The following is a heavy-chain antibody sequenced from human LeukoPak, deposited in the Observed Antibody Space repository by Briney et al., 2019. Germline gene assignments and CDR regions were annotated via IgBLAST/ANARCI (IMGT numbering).Heavy chain of an antibody. V-gene: IGHV1-69*04. CDR2: VIPTFNIR. D-gene: IGHD6-19*01. CDR1: GGTFSSPG. J-gene: IGHJ4*02. Sequence: SVKVSCKASGGTFSSPGISWVRQAPGQGLEWMGRVIPTFNIRNYAQKFQGRVTITADKSTSTGYLELSSLRSEDTAVYYCARDLPSPVPGKNYFDSWGQGTLVIVSS. CDR3: ARDLPSPVPGKNYFDS.